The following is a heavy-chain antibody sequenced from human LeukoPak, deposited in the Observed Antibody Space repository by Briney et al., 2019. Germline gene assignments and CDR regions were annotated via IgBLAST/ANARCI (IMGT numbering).Heavy chain of an antibody. V-gene: IGHV3-30*04. CDR2: ISYDGSNK. D-gene: IGHD3-16*01. CDR3: AKAPRFGDHATEYYYYYMHV. Sequence: GGSLRLSCAASGFIFSSYAMHWVRQAPGKWLEWVAVISYDGSNKYYADSVKGRFTISRDNSRNTLYLQMNSLRVEDTAVYYCAKAPRFGDHATEYYYYYMHVWGKGTTVTVSS. J-gene: IGHJ6*03. CDR1: GFIFSSYA.